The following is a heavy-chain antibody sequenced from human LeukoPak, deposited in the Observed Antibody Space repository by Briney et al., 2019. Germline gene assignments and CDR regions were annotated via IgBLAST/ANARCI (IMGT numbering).Heavy chain of an antibody. CDR1: GGSISSSDYY. Sequence: PSETLSLTCTVSGGSISSSDYYWGWIRQPPGKGLEWIGSIYYSGSTYYNPSLKSRVTISVDTSKNQFSLRLSSVTAADTAVYYCAREGNYYDSSLVEYNWFDPWGQGTLVTVSS. CDR3: AREGNYYDSSLVEYNWFDP. J-gene: IGHJ5*02. D-gene: IGHD3-22*01. V-gene: IGHV4-39*07. CDR2: IYYSGST.